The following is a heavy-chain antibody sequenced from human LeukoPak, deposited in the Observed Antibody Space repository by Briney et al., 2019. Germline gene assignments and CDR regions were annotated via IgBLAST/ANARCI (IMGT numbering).Heavy chain of an antibody. J-gene: IGHJ3*02. CDR1: GFTFSSYS. V-gene: IGHV3-21*01. Sequence: PGGSLRLSCAASGFTFSSYSMNWVRQAPGKGLEWVSSISSSSSSYIYYADSVKGRFTISRDNAKNSLYLQMSSLRAEDTAVYYCTRDKSPGYQLPHPYAFDIWGQGTMVTVSS. CDR2: ISSSSSSYI. D-gene: IGHD2-2*01. CDR3: TRDKSPGYQLPHPYAFDI.